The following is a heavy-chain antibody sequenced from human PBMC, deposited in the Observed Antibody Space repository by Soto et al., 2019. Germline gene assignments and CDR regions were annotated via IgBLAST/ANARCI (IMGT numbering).Heavy chain of an antibody. Sequence: EVQLVESGGGLVKPGGSLRLSCAASGFTFSSYSMNWVRQAPGKGLEWVSSISSRSSYIYYADSVKGRFTISRDNAKNSLYLQMNSLRAEDTAVYYCARDVYSSSRYFDYWGQGTLVTVSS. V-gene: IGHV3-21*01. D-gene: IGHD6-6*01. J-gene: IGHJ4*02. CDR1: GFTFSSYS. CDR3: ARDVYSSSRYFDY. CDR2: ISSRSSYI.